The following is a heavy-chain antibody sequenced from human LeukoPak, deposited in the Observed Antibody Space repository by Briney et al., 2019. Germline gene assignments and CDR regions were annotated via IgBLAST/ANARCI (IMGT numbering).Heavy chain of an antibody. CDR1: GFTFSIYG. J-gene: IGHJ4*02. CDR2: ISYDGNNK. V-gene: IGHV3-30*03. CDR3: ARAYFDY. Sequence: PGGSLRLSCAASGFTFSIYGMHWVRQAPGKGLEWVAVISYDGNNKYFADSVKGRFTISRDNSKNTLYLQMNSLRVEDTAVYYCARAYFDYWGQGALVTVSS.